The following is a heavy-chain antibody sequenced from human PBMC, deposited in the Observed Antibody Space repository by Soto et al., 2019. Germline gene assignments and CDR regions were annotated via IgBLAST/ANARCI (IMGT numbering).Heavy chain of an antibody. J-gene: IGHJ4*02. V-gene: IGHV3-7*01. CDR1: GFAVSSFW. D-gene: IGHD3-3*01. CDR2: IKRDGSEK. Sequence: EVQLVESGGGLVQPGGSLRLSCAASGFAVSSFWMSWVRQAPGKGLEWVANIKRDGSEKYYVDSVKGRFTISRDNAKNSLYLQMNSLRAEDTAVYYCARDDDFWSGSNSCFDYWGQGTLVTVSS. CDR3: ARDDDFWSGSNSCFDY.